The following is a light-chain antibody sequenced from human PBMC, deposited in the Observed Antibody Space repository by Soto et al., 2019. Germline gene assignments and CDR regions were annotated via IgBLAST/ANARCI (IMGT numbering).Light chain of an antibody. J-gene: IGKJ1*01. CDR2: KAT. CDR3: QQYYSFPRT. Sequence: QLTQSPSTLSASVGDRVTITCRASQSVRTWLAWFQQKPGKAPKLLIYKATTLESGVPSRFSGSGSGTEFTLTISSLQPDDFATYYCQQYYSFPRTFGQGTK. CDR1: QSVRTW. V-gene: IGKV1-5*03.